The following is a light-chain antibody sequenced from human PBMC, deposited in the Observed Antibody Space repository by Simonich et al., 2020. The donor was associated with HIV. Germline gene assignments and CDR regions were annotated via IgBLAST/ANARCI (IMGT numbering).Light chain of an antibody. Sequence: QSALTQPRSVSGSPGQSVTISCTGTSSDVGGYNYVSWYHPHPGKAPKLVIYDVSMRPSGVPDRFSGSKSGNTASLTISGLQAEDDSDYYCCSYAGSYTLVFGGGTKLTVL. CDR3: CSYAGSYTLV. J-gene: IGLJ3*02. V-gene: IGLV2-11*01. CDR2: DVS. CDR1: SSDVGGYNY.